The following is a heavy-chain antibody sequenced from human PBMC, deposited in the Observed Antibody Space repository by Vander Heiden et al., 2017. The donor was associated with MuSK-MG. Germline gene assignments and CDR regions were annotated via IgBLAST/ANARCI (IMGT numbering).Heavy chain of an antibody. CDR1: GFPFGSYA. D-gene: IGHD5-18*01. J-gene: IGHJ4*02. CDR2: ISGSGGST. CDR3: AKDRGYSYGLTFDY. Sequence: EVQLLESGGGLVQPGGSLTLSCAASGFPFGSYAMSWVRQAPGKGLEWVSAISGSGGSTYYADSVKGRFTISRDNSKNTLYLQMNSLRAEDTAVYYCAKDRGYSYGLTFDYWGQGTLVTVSS. V-gene: IGHV3-23*01.